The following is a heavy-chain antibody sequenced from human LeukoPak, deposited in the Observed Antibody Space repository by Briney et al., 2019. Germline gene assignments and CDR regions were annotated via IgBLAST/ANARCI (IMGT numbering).Heavy chain of an antibody. V-gene: IGHV1-18*04. J-gene: IGHJ4*01. Sequence: AASVKVSCKASGYTFTNYIISWVRQAPGQGLEWMGWINTDNGDTKYAQKLQGRVSMTTDTSTSTAYMELRSLRSDDTAFYYCARDGYFDYWGHGTLVTVSS. CDR1: GYTFTNYI. CDR2: INTDNGDT. CDR3: ARDGYFDY.